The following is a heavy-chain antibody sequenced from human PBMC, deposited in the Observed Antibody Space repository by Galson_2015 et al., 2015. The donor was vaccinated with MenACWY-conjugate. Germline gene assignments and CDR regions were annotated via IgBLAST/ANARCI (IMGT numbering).Heavy chain of an antibody. J-gene: IGHJ6*02. CDR1: GFIYSNYW. CDR2: IKQDGSEK. V-gene: IGHV3-7*03. CDR3: ARGHYGMDV. Sequence: SLRLSCAASGFIYSNYWMSWVRQPPGKGLEWVANIKQDGSEKYYVDSVKGRFTISRDNTKNSMYLEMNSLRAEDTAVYYCARGHYGMDVWGQGTTVTASS.